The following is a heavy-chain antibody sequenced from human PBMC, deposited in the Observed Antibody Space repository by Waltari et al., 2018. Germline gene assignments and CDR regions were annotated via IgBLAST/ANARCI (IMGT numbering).Heavy chain of an antibody. CDR2: INPSGGST. J-gene: IGHJ4*02. V-gene: IGHV1-46*04. Sequence: QVQLVQSGAEVKKPGASVNVSCKASGYIFTNYYVHWVRQAPGQGLEWMGIINPSGGSTRNAQKLQGRVTMTRDTSTSTVHMEMSSLRSEDTAVYYCARAGAVRGRYYFDDWGQGSLVTVSS. CDR3: ARAGAVRGRYYFDD. D-gene: IGHD3-10*01. CDR1: GYIFTNYY.